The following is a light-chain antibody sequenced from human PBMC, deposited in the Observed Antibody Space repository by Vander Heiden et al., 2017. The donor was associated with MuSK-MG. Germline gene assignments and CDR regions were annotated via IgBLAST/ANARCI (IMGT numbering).Light chain of an antibody. J-gene: IGLJ2*01. V-gene: IGLV3-1*01. CDR1: KLGDKY. Sequence: SYALTQPPSVSVSPGQPASITCSGDKLGDKYACWYQQKPGQSHVLVIYQDSKRPSGIPERFSGSNSGNTATLTISGTQARDEADYYCQAWDSSTVVFGGGTKLTVL. CDR3: QAWDSSTVV. CDR2: QDS.